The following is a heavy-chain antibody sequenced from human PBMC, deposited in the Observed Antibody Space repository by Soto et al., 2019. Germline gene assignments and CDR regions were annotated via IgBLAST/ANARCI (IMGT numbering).Heavy chain of an antibody. CDR3: ARRHSSSSAFDL. Sequence: PGESLKISCKGSGYSFTTYWIGWVRQMPGKGLEWMGRIDPSDSYTNYSPSFQGHVTISADKSISTAYLQWSSLKASDTAMYYCARRHSSSSAFDLWGQGTLVTVSS. CDR2: IDPSDSYT. J-gene: IGHJ5*02. D-gene: IGHD6-13*01. V-gene: IGHV5-10-1*01. CDR1: GYSFTTYW.